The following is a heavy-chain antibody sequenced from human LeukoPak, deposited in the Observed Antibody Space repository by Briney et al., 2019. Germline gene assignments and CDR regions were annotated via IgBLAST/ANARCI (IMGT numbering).Heavy chain of an antibody. CDR1: GLTFSSSG. V-gene: IGHV3-30*18. Sequence: GGSLRLSCAASGLTFSSSGMHWVRQAPGKGLEWVAVISYDGSDKYYADSVKGRFTSSRDNSKNTLYLQMNSLRAEDTAVYYCAKDLSSGWALDYWGQGTLVTVSS. CDR3: AKDLSSGWALDY. CDR2: ISYDGSDK. D-gene: IGHD6-19*01. J-gene: IGHJ4*02.